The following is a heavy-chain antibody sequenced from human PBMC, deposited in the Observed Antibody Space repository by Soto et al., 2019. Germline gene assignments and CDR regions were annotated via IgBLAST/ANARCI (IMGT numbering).Heavy chain of an antibody. CDR3: ARVAVTFDY. D-gene: IGHD6-19*01. CDR1: GGSVSSGSFD. Sequence: SETLSLTCTVSGGSVSSGSFDWSGIRQPPGKGLEGIGYIYYSGSTNYNPSLKRRVTISVDTSKNQFSLKLSSVTAVDTAVYYCARVAVTFDYWGQGTLVTVSS. CDR2: IYYSGST. V-gene: IGHV4-61*01. J-gene: IGHJ4*02.